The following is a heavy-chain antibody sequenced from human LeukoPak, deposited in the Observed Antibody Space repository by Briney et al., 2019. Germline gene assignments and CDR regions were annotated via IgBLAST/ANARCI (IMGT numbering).Heavy chain of an antibody. D-gene: IGHD1-1*01. Sequence: SETLSLTCAVSGGSISSGGYSWSWIRQPPGKGLEWIGYIYYSGSTNYNPSLKSRVTISVDTSKNQFSLKLSSVTAADTAVYYCARGRRQPMRYFDLWGRGTLVTVSS. CDR2: IYYSGST. CDR3: ARGRRQPMRYFDL. V-gene: IGHV4-61*08. J-gene: IGHJ2*01. CDR1: GGSISSGGYS.